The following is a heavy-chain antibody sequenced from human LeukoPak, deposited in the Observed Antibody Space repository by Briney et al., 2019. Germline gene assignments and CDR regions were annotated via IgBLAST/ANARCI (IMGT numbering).Heavy chain of an antibody. CDR3: AKAPGWTGSSRFQSIDY. J-gene: IGHJ4*02. CDR2: ISGSGGST. V-gene: IGHV3-23*01. D-gene: IGHD3-16*02. Sequence: PGGSLRLSCAASGFTFSSYAMSWVRQAPGKGLEWVSAISGSGGSTYYADSVKGRFTISRDNSKNTLYLQMNSLRAEDTAVYYCAKAPGWTGSSRFQSIDYWGQGTLVTVSS. CDR1: GFTFSSYA.